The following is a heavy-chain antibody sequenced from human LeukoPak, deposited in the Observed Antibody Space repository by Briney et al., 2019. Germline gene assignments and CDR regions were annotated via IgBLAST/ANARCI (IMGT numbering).Heavy chain of an antibody. V-gene: IGHV3-48*03. CDR3: ARDGRFVVVPSI. CDR2: ISSSGSTI. CDR1: GFTFSSYE. D-gene: IGHD2-2*01. J-gene: IGHJ4*02. Sequence: GGSLRLSCAASGFTFSSYEMNWVRQAPGKGLEWVSYISSSGSTIYYADSVKGRFTISRDNAKNSLYLQMNSLRAEDTAVYYCARDGRFVVVPSIWGQGTLVTVS.